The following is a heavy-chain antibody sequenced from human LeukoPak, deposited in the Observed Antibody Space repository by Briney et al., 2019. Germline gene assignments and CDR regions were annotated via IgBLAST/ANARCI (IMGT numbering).Heavy chain of an antibody. CDR1: GFTFSSYG. J-gene: IGHJ4*02. CDR2: ISYDGSNK. Sequence: GGSLRLSCAASGFTFSSYGMHWVRQAPGKGLEWVAVISYDGSNKYYADSVKGRFTISRDNSKSTLYLQMNSLRAEDTAVHYCAKDLNSSGAFDYWGQGTLVTVSS. CDR3: AKDLNSSGAFDY. D-gene: IGHD6-19*01. V-gene: IGHV3-30*18.